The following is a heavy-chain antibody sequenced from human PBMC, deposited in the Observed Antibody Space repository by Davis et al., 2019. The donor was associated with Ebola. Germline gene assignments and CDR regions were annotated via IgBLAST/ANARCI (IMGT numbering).Heavy chain of an antibody. Sequence: ASVKVSCKASGYTFTSYGISWVRQAPGQGLEWMGWISAYNGNTNYAQKLQGRVTMTTDTSTSTAYMELRSLRSDDTAVYYCARGDINYSGGSCYSYAFDYWGQGTLVTVSS. CDR2: ISAYNGNT. V-gene: IGHV1-18*01. J-gene: IGHJ4*02. CDR3: ARGDINYSGGSCYSYAFDY. CDR1: GYTFTSYG. D-gene: IGHD2-15*01.